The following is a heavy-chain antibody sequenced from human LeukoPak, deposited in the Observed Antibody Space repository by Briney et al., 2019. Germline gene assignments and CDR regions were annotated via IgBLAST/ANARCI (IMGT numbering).Heavy chain of an antibody. Sequence: GGSLRPSCAASGFTFSSYSMNWVRQAPGKGVEWVSSISSSSSYIYYADSVKGRFTISRDNAKNSLYLQMNSLRAEDTAVYYCARAITYYYDSSGYYFDYWGQGTLVTVSS. V-gene: IGHV3-21*01. CDR3: ARAITYYYDSSGYYFDY. CDR2: ISSSSSYI. CDR1: GFTFSSYS. D-gene: IGHD3-22*01. J-gene: IGHJ4*02.